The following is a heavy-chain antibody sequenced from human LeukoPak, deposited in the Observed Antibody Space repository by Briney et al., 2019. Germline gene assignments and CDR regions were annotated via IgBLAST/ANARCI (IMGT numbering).Heavy chain of an antibody. CDR3: ARDMIFGDYRYYYYGMDV. CDR1: GYTFTSYY. V-gene: IGHV1-46*01. CDR2: INPSGGST. J-gene: IGHJ6*02. Sequence: ASVKVSCKASGYTFTSYYMHWVRQATGQGLEWMGIINPSGGSTSYAQKYQCRVTMTRDTSTSTVYLELSSLRSEDTAVYYCARDMIFGDYRYYYYGMDVWGQGTTVTVSS. D-gene: IGHD3/OR15-3a*01.